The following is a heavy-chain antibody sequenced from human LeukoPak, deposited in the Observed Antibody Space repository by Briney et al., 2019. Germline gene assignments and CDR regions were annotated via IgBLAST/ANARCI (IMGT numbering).Heavy chain of an antibody. D-gene: IGHD6-19*01. Sequence: GGSLRLSCAASGFDFNNYVMHWVRQAPGKGLERVAVISYDGSNIYYSDSVKGRFTISRDNSKNTLYVQMSSLRPEDTAVYYCARDVTAFIAVAGTPEVFDPWGQGTLVTVSS. CDR3: ARDVTAFIAVAGTPEVFDP. V-gene: IGHV3-30-3*01. CDR2: ISYDGSNI. CDR1: GFDFNNYV. J-gene: IGHJ5*02.